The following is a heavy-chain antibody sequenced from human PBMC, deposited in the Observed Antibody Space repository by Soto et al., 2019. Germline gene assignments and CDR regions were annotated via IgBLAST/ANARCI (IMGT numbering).Heavy chain of an antibody. CDR3: ATEGKDDSVKGGFDN. J-gene: IGHJ4*02. Sequence: QVQLVESGGGVVQPGRSLRLSCAASGFRFSSYGMNWVRQSPGKGLEWVAVIWYDGSNKCYGNSVKGRFTISRDNSRNTLYLQMNSLRAEDTAVYYCATEGKDDSVKGGFDNWGQGTLVTVSS. V-gene: IGHV3-33*01. CDR2: IWYDGSNK. D-gene: IGHD3-22*01. CDR1: GFRFSSYG.